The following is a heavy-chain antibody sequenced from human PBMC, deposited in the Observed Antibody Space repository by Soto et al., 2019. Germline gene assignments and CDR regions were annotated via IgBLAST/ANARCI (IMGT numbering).Heavy chain of an antibody. V-gene: IGHV1-2*02. D-gene: IGHD3-9*01. CDR3: ARPPGYISDWYYFDL. Sequence: QVQLVQSGAEVKKPGASVKVSCEASGYNFIDFHIHWVRQAPGQGFEWMGRISPKSGGTNYAQKFEGRVTMTWDTSLNTAYMELSSLKSDDTAVYSCARPPGYISDWYYFDLWGQGTRVTVSS. CDR2: ISPKSGGT. J-gene: IGHJ4*02. CDR1: GYNFIDFH.